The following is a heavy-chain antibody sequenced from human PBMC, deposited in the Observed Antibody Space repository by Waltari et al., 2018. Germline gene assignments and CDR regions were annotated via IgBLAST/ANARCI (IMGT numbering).Heavy chain of an antibody. V-gene: IGHV1-8*01. Sequence: QVQLVQSGAEVKEPGASVKVSCKASGSAFSTYATSWVRQAAGQGLEWMGWMNPNSGNTGYAPKFQGRVTMTRDTSISTAYMELSSLRSDDTAVYYCARGSRLASGTFFPTATDNWAQGTPVTVSS. CDR3: ARGSRLASGTFFPTATDN. J-gene: IGHJ4*02. CDR1: GSAFSTYA. CDR2: MNPNSGNT. D-gene: IGHD3-10*01.